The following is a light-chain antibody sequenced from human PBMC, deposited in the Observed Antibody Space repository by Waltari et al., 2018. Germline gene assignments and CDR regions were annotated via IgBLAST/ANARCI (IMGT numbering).Light chain of an antibody. V-gene: IGLV3-21*02. CDR2: DDS. CDR1: DPEYKS. Sequence: SYVLTQPPSVSVAPGQAASITCGGNDPEYKSVHWYQQKPGQAPVLVVNDDSARPSGIPERFSGSNSGNTATLTIGMVEAGDEADYYCQVWDSSSHHVVFGGGTKLTVV. CDR3: QVWDSSSHHVV. J-gene: IGLJ2*01.